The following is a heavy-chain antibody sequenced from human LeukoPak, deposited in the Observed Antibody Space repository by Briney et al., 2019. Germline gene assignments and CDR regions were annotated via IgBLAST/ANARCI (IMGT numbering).Heavy chain of an antibody. CDR2: INTNTGNP. J-gene: IGHJ4*02. D-gene: IGHD5-18*01. Sequence: ASVKVSCKASGYTFTSYATNWVRQAPGQGLEWMGWINTNTGNPTYAQCFTGRFVFSLDTSVSTAYLQISSLKAEDTAVYYCARGGYSYGLYYFDYWGQGTLVTVSS. V-gene: IGHV7-4-1*02. CDR3: ARGGYSYGLYYFDY. CDR1: GYTFTSYA.